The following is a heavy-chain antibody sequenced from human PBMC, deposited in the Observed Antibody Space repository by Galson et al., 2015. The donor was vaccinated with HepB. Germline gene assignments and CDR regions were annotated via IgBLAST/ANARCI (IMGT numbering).Heavy chain of an antibody. CDR1: GFTFGDYV. V-gene: IGHV3-49*03. D-gene: IGHD1-26*01. CDR2: IRSKRYDETT. CDR3: TRDLLNSGTTTGGFVY. J-gene: IGHJ4*02. Sequence: SLRLSCAASGFTFGDYVMSWFRQAPGKGLEWVGFIRSKRYDETTEYAASVKGRFTISRDDSKRIAYLQMNSLKTEDTALYYCTRDLLNSGTTTGGFVYWGQGTLVTVSS.